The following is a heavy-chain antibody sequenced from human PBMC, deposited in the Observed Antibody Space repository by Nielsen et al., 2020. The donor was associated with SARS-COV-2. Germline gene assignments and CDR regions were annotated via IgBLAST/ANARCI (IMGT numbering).Heavy chain of an antibody. Sequence: WIRQPPGKGLEWVSAISGSGGSTYYADSVKGRFTISRDNSKNTLYLQMNSLRAEDTAVYYCAKDHYGSGSYYLDAFDIWGQGTMVTVSS. CDR3: AKDHYGSGSYYLDAFDI. CDR2: ISGSGGST. V-gene: IGHV3-23*01. J-gene: IGHJ3*02. D-gene: IGHD3-10*01.